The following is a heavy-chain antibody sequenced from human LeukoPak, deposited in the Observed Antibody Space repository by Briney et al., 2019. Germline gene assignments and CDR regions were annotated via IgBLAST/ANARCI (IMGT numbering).Heavy chain of an antibody. CDR1: GFTFSSYW. CDR3: ASGPSPETFQH. V-gene: IGHV3-7*01. Sequence: GGSLRLSCAASGFTFSSYWMSWVRQAPGKGLEWVANIKQDGSEKYYVDSVKGRFTNSRDNAKNSLYLQMNSLRAEDTAVYYCASGPSPETFQHWGQGTQVTVSS. J-gene: IGHJ1*01. CDR2: IKQDGSEK.